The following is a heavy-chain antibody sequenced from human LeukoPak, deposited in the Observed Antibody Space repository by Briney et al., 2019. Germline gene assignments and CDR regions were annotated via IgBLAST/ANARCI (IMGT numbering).Heavy chain of an antibody. Sequence: ASVKVSCKASGYTFTSYGISWVRQAPGQGLEWMGWISAYNGNTNYAQKFQGRVTMTRDTSTSTVYMELSSLRSEDTAVYYCARDGASFGSWFDPWGQGTLVTVSS. CDR3: ARDGASFGSWFDP. J-gene: IGHJ5*02. CDR1: GYTFTSYG. V-gene: IGHV1-18*01. CDR2: ISAYNGNT. D-gene: IGHD3-10*01.